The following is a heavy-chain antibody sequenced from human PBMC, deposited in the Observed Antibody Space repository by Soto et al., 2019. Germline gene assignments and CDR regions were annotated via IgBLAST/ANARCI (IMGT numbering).Heavy chain of an antibody. J-gene: IGHJ6*02. V-gene: IGHV3-11*06. Sequence: PGGSLRLSCAASGFTFSDYYMSWIRQAPGKGLEWVSYISSSSSYTNYADSVKGRFTISRDNAKNSLYLQMNSLRAEDTAVYYCARVNRYYYGMDVWGQGTTVTVSS. CDR1: GFTFSDYY. CDR3: ARVNRYYYGMDV. CDR2: ISSSSSYT.